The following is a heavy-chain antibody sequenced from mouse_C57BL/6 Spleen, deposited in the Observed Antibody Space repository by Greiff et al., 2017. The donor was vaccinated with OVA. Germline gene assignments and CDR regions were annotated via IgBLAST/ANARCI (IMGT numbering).Heavy chain of an antibody. CDR3: TRYYYGSSYPPYAMDY. Sequence: DVMLVESGEGLVKPGGSLKLSCAASGFTFSSYAMSWVRQTPEKRLEWVAYISSGGDYIYYADTVKGRFTISRDNARNTLYLQMSSLKSEDTAMYYCTRYYYGSSYPPYAMDYWGQGTSVTVSS. D-gene: IGHD1-1*01. J-gene: IGHJ4*01. V-gene: IGHV5-9-1*02. CDR1: GFTFSSYA. CDR2: ISSGGDYI.